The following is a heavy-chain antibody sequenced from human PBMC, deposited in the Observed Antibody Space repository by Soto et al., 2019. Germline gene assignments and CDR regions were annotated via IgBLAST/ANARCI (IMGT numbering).Heavy chain of an antibody. D-gene: IGHD3-3*01. V-gene: IGHV4-59*01. CDR3: ARDRVDFWSGLIYYYMDV. CDR2: IYYSGST. Sequence: SETLSLTCTVSGGSISSYYWSWIRQPPGKGLEWIGYIYYSGSTNYNPSLKSRVTISVDTSKNQFSLKLSSVTAADTAVYYCARDRVDFWSGLIYYYMDVWGKGTTVTVSS. CDR1: GGSISSYY. J-gene: IGHJ6*03.